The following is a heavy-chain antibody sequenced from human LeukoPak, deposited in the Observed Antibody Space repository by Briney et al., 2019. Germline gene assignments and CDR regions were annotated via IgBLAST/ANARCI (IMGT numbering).Heavy chain of an antibody. D-gene: IGHD2-15*01. CDR1: GGSINNYY. Sequence: SETLSLTCTVSGGSINNYYWSWIRQPAGKGLEWSGRIYTRGSTNYNPSLKSRVTMSVDTSKNQFSLKLSSVTAADTAVYYCARGRYCSADICSGGDAFDIWGQGTMVSVSS. CDR2: IYTRGST. J-gene: IGHJ3*02. V-gene: IGHV4-4*07. CDR3: ARGRYCSADICSGGDAFDI.